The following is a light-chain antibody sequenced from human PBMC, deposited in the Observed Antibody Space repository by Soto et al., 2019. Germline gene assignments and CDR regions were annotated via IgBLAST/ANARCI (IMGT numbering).Light chain of an antibody. J-gene: IGKJ4*02. Sequence: EIVLTQSPATLSLSPGERATLSCRASQSVSSYLAGYQQKPGQAPRLLIYDASNRATGIPARFSGSGSGTDVTLTITSLEPEDFAVYYCQQRSNWPSTFGGGTNVEIK. CDR2: DAS. CDR1: QSVSSY. CDR3: QQRSNWPST. V-gene: IGKV3-11*01.